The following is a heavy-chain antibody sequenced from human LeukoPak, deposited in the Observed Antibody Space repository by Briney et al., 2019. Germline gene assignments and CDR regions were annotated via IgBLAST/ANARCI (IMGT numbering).Heavy chain of an antibody. Sequence: ASVKVSCKASGYTFTGYYIHWVRQAPGQGLEWMGWINPNINGTNYAQKFQGRVTMTGDRSISTAYMELSRLRSEDTAVYYCARERTPGSGYGVDYWGQGTVVTVSS. CDR3: ARERTPGSGYGVDY. CDR1: GYTFTGYY. J-gene: IGHJ4*02. CDR2: INPNINGT. D-gene: IGHD6-25*01. V-gene: IGHV1-2*02.